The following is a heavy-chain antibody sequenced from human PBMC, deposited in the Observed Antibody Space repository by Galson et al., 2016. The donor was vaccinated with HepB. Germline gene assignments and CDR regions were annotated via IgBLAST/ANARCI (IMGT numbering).Heavy chain of an antibody. CDR1: GFTFNKAW. V-gene: IGHV3-15*01. CDR3: TTDSGFGSTWFLYYYFGMDV. D-gene: IGHD6-13*01. J-gene: IGHJ6*02. CDR2: IKSEADGGTT. Sequence: SLRLSCAASGFTFNKAWMSWVRQAPGKGLEWVGRIKSEADGGTTDYGAPVRGRFIISRDDSKNTLYLQLNSLKSEDTGVYYCTTDSGFGSTWFLYYYFGMDVWGQGTTVTVSS.